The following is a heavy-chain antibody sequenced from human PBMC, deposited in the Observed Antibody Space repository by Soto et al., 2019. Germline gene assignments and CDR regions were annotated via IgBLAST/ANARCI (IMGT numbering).Heavy chain of an antibody. Sequence: QVQLVESGGGVVQPGRALRLSCAASGFTFSSYGMHWVRQAPGKWLEWVAVISYDGSNKYYADSVKGRFTISRDNSKNTLYLQVNILRAEDTAVYYCAKMGGITIFGVAVYYYYGKDVWRQGTTVTVSS. D-gene: IGHD3-3*01. CDR1: GFTFSSYG. J-gene: IGHJ6*02. V-gene: IGHV3-30*18. CDR2: ISYDGSNK. CDR3: AKMGGITIFGVAVYYYYGKDV.